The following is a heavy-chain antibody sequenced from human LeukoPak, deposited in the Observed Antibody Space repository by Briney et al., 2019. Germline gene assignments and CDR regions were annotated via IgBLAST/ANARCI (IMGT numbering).Heavy chain of an antibody. J-gene: IGHJ4*02. V-gene: IGHV3-21*01. CDR2: ISSSSSYI. Sequence: GRSLRLSCAASGFTFDDYAMNWVRQAPGKGLEWVSSISSSSSYIYYADSVKGRFTISRDNAKNSLYLQMNSLRAEDTAVYYCARDEAGTFDYWGQGTLVTVSS. D-gene: IGHD6-19*01. CDR3: ARDEAGTFDY. CDR1: GFTFDDYA.